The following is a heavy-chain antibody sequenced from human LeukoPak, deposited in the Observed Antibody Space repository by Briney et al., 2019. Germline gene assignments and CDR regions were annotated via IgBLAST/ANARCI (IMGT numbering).Heavy chain of an antibody. CDR2: INHSGST. CDR1: GGSFSGYY. CDR3: ARDHGHANWFDP. V-gene: IGHV4-34*01. Sequence: PSETLSLTCAVYGGSFSGYYWSWIRQPPGKGLEWIGEINHSGSTNYNPSLKSRVTISVDTSKNQFSLKLTSVTAADTAIYYCARDHGHANWFDPWGQGTLVTVSS. D-gene: IGHD2-8*01. J-gene: IGHJ5*02.